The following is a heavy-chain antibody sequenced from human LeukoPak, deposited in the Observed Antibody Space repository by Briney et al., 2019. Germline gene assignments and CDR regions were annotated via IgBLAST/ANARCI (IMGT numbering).Heavy chain of an antibody. V-gene: IGHV4-4*07. J-gene: IGHJ6*03. CDR3: ARVWGPGRYYYYMDV. CDR2: IYTSGST. D-gene: IGHD7-27*01. Sequence: SETLSLTCTVSGGSISSYYWSWIRQPAGKGLEWIGRIYTSGSTNYNPSLKSRVTMSVDTSKNRFSLKLSSVTAADTAVYYCARVWGPGRYYYYMDVWGKGTTVTVSS. CDR1: GGSISSYY.